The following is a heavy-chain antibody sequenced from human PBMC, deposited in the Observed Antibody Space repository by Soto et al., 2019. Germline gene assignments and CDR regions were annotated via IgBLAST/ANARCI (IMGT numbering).Heavy chain of an antibody. V-gene: IGHV1-3*01. Sequence: ASVKVSCKASGYTFSSYAMHWVRPAPGQRLEWMGWINAGYGNTKSSQKFQDRVTISRDTSASTADMELTSLRSEDTAVYYCARDTGDGTFDFWGQGTLVTVSS. CDR1: GYTFSSYA. J-gene: IGHJ4*02. CDR3: ARDTGDGTFDF. D-gene: IGHD7-27*01. CDR2: INAGYGNT.